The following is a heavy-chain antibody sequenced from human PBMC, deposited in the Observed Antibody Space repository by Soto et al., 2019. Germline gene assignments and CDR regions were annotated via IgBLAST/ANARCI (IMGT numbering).Heavy chain of an antibody. J-gene: IGHJ6*04. V-gene: IGHV3-7*01. Sequence: GGSLRLSCAASGFTFSSYWMSWVRQAPGKGLEWVANIKQDGSEKYYVDSVKGRFTISRDNAKNSLYLQMNSLRAEDTAVYYCARDFSESGIAARGFSAKDVWGKGTTVTVSS. CDR3: ARDFSESGIAARGFSAKDV. CDR1: GFTFSSYW. D-gene: IGHD6-6*01. CDR2: IKQDGSEK.